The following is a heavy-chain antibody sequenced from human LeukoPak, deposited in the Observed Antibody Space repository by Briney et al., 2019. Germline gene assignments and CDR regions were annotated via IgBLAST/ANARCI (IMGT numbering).Heavy chain of an antibody. CDR2: INPNSGGT. CDR1: GYTFTGYY. CDR3: ARDSGSYGAWYDY. D-gene: IGHD1-26*01. Sequence: ASVKVSCKASGYTFTGYYMHWVRQAPGQGLEWMGWINPNSGGTNYARKFQGRVTMTRDTSISTAYMELSRLRSDDTAVYYCARDSGSYGAWYDYWGQGTLVTVSS. J-gene: IGHJ4*02. V-gene: IGHV1-2*02.